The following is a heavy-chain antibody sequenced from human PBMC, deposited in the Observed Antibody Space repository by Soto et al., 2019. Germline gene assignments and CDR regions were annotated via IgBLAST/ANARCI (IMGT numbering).Heavy chain of an antibody. J-gene: IGHJ4*02. Sequence: QVQLVQSGAEVKKPGASVKVSCKASGYTFTSYDINWVRQATGHGLEWMGWMNPNSGNTGYAQKFQGRVTMTRNTSISTAYLELSSLRSEGTAVYYCAYCGGGSWFLQGLDYWGQGTLVTVSS. CDR3: AYCGGGSWFLQGLDY. CDR1: GYTFTSYD. D-gene: IGHD2-15*01. CDR2: MNPNSGNT. V-gene: IGHV1-8*01.